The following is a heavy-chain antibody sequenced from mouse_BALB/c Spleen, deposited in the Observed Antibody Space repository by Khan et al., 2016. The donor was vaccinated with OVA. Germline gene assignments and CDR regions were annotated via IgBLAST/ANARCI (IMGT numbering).Heavy chain of an antibody. Sequence: QVQLKESGPGLVAPSQSLSITCTVSGFSLTNYGVNWVRQPPGKGLEWLGVIWGDGSTNYHSPLISRLSISKDNSKSQGVLKPNRLQTDDTATYYCAKWGDGSAYAMDYWGQGTSVTVS. CDR2: IWGDGST. CDR3: AKWGDGSAYAMDY. J-gene: IGHJ4*01. D-gene: IGHD2-3*01. V-gene: IGHV2-3*01. CDR1: GFSLTNYG.